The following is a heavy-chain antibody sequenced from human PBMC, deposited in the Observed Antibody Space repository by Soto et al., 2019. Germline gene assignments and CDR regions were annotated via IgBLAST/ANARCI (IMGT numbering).Heavy chain of an antibody. J-gene: IGHJ2*01. Sequence: SENLSISCTVSGGSISSYYWGWIRQPPGKGLEWIGYVYYSGSTNYNPSLKSRVTISVDTSKNQFSLKLSSLTAADTAVYYCASLRGYYGSGSYYNGYYDLWARGTLVTVSS. CDR1: GGSISSYY. CDR2: VYYSGST. D-gene: IGHD3-10*01. V-gene: IGHV4-59*01. CDR3: ASLRGYYGSGSYYNGYYDL.